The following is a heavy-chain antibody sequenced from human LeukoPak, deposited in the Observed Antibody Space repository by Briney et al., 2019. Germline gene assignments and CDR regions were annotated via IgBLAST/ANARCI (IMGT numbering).Heavy chain of an antibody. Sequence: SQTLSLTCAISGDSVSSNTAAWNWMRQSPSRGLEWLGRTYSRSKWYNDYAVSVKSRITINPDTSKNQFSLQLNSVTPEDTAVYYCVREGSRSTFQHWGQGTLVTFSS. CDR2: TYSRSKWYN. CDR3: VREGSRSTFQH. CDR1: GDSVSSNTAA. V-gene: IGHV6-1*01. J-gene: IGHJ1*01. D-gene: IGHD2-2*01.